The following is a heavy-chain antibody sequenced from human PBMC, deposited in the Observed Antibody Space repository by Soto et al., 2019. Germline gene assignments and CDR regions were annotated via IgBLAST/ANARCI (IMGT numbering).Heavy chain of an antibody. J-gene: IGHJ4*02. CDR2: ISGSGGST. Sequence: GGSLRLSCAASGFTFSSYAMSWVRQAPGKGLEWVSAISGSGGSTYYADSVKGRFTISRDNSKNTLYLQMNSLRAEDTAVYYCAKDQDHVDIVATISFDYWGQGTLVTVS. V-gene: IGHV3-23*01. CDR3: AKDQDHVDIVATISFDY. CDR1: GFTFSSYA. D-gene: IGHD5-12*01.